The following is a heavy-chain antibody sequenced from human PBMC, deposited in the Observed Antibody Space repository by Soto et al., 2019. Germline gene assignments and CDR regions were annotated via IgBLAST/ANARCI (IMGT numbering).Heavy chain of an antibody. CDR1: GGSIRSYY. Sequence: QVQLQESGPGLVKPSETLALTCTVSGGSIRSYYWSWIRQPPGKGLEWLGYMYEGGSTNYNPSLRSRVTLSVDTSENQFSLKLTSVTAADTAVYYCVRLEVGLWYFDVWGRGTLVSVSS. J-gene: IGHJ2*01. V-gene: IGHV4-59*08. CDR3: VRLEVGLWYFDV. CDR2: MYEGGST. D-gene: IGHD2-2*01.